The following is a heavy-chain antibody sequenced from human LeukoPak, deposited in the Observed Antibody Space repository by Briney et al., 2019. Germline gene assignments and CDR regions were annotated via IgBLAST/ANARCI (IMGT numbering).Heavy chain of an antibody. CDR3: AKVPPSPGWWYFDL. CDR2: ITGRGAST. CDR1: GFTFSSYA. J-gene: IGHJ2*01. Sequence: GGSLRLSCAASGFTFSSYAMSWVRQAPGKGLEWVSAITGRGASTYYADSVKGRFTISRDNSKDTLYLQMNSLRAEDTAVYYCAKVPPSPGWWYFDLWGRGTLVTVSS. V-gene: IGHV3-23*01.